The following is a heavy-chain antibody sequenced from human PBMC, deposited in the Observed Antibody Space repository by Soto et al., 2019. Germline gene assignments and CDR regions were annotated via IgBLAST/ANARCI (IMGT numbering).Heavy chain of an antibody. Sequence: GGSLRLSCAASGFTFSSYGMHWVRQAPGKGLEWVAVISYDGSNKYYADSVKGRFTISRDNSKNTLYLQMNSLRAEDTAVYYCAKDFTATVTYYYYYGMDVWGQGTTVTVSS. CDR2: ISYDGSNK. J-gene: IGHJ6*02. CDR3: AKDFTATVTYYYYYGMDV. CDR1: GFTFSSYG. D-gene: IGHD4-17*01. V-gene: IGHV3-30*18.